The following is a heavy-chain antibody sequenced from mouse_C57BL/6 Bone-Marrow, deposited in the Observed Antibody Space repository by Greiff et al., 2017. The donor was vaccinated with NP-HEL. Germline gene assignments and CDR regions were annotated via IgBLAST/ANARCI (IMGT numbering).Heavy chain of an antibody. CDR2: MNPSSGYT. J-gene: IGHJ1*03. CDR1: GSTFTSYW. D-gene: IGHD1-1*01. CDR3: TTPFYYGSASDWYFDV. V-gene: IGHV1-7*01. Sequence: QLQQSGAGLAKPGASVTLSCTASGSTFTSYWMHWVKQRRGLGLEWLGYMNPSSGYTKYNQKSKDKATLTAANSSSTAYMKLSSLTYVDSATYYYTTPFYYGSASDWYFDVWGTGTTLTVSS.